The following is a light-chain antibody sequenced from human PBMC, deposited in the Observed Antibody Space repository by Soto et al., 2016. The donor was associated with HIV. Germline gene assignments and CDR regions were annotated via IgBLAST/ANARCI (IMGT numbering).Light chain of an antibody. CDR3: QQSHSPPRT. Sequence: DIQMTQSPPSLSASVGDGVTITCRASQSISNYLNWYQQKPGKAPKVLISATSDLQSGVPSRFSGSRSGREFTLTISSLQPEDFATYYCQQSHSPPRTFGQGTKVEIK. V-gene: IGKV1-39*01. CDR1: QSISNY. CDR2: ATS. J-gene: IGKJ1*01.